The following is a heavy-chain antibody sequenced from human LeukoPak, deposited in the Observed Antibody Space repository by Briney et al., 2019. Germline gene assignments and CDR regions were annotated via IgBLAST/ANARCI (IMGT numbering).Heavy chain of an antibody. J-gene: IGHJ4*02. CDR1: GGSFSGYY. CDR2: INHSGST. V-gene: IGHV4-34*01. Sequence: SETLSLTCAVYGGSFSGYYWSWIRQPPGKGLEWIGEINHSGSTNYNPSLKSRVTISVDTSKNQFSLKLSSVTAADTAVYYCARDAGVQLERRVPDYWGQGTLVTVSS. CDR3: ARDAGVQLERRVPDY. D-gene: IGHD1-1*01.